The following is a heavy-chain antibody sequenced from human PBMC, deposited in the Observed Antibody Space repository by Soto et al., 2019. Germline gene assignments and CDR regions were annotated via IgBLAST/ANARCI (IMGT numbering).Heavy chain of an antibody. Sequence: QVQLMQSGAEVKKPGSAVKVSCKASGGTFSTSAISWVRQAPGEGLEWVGGIMPVFATPDYAQKFQGRVPISADETTTTADLELTSLTTDDTAVYYCARDKDRQQLGGNYYYILDVWGQGTAITVSS. D-gene: IGHD3-3*02. V-gene: IGHV1-69*12. J-gene: IGHJ6*02. CDR2: IMPVFATP. CDR1: GGTFSTSA. CDR3: ARDKDRQQLGGNYYYILDV.